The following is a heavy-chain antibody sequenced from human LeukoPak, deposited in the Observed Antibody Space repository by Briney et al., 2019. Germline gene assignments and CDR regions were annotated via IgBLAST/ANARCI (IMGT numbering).Heavy chain of an antibody. CDR2: INPSGGST. CDR1: GYTFTSYY. CDR3: ARDADIVVVPAAYFAY. V-gene: IGHV1-46*01. J-gene: IGHJ4*02. D-gene: IGHD2-2*01. Sequence: ASVKVSCKASGYTFTSYYMHWVRQAPGQGLEWMGIINPSGGSTSYAQKFQGRVTMTRDTSTSTVYMELSSLRSEDTAVYYCARDADIVVVPAAYFAYWGRGTLVTVSS.